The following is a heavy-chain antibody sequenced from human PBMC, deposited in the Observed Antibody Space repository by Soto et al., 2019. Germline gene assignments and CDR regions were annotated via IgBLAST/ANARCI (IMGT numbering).Heavy chain of an antibody. D-gene: IGHD2-2*01. CDR1: GFTFSSYY. CDR3: ARSGEFVVVPAASNWFDP. CDR2: ISSSSSYI. J-gene: IGHJ5*02. V-gene: IGHV3-21*01. Sequence: GARRLSFAASGFTFSSYYQNWVRQAPGKGLECVPSISSSSSYIYYADSVKGRFTISRDNAKNSLYLQMNSLRAEDTAVYYCARSGEFVVVPAASNWFDPWGQATLVTVSS.